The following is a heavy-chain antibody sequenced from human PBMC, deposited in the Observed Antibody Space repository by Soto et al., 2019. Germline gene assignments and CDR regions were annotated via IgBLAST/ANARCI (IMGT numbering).Heavy chain of an antibody. J-gene: IGHJ4*02. D-gene: IGHD5-18*01. CDR3: ARAETAMVTLDY. CDR2: IYYSGST. CDR1: GGSISSYF. Sequence: QVQLQESGPGLVKPSETLSLTCSVSGGSISSYFWSWIRQPPGKGLEWIGYIYYSGSTNYNPSLKRRVTISVDTSKNQFSLRLSSVTPADTAVYYCARAETAMVTLDYWGQGTLVTVSS. V-gene: IGHV4-59*01.